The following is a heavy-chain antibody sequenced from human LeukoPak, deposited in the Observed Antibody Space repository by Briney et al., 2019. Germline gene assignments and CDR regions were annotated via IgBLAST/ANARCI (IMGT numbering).Heavy chain of an antibody. Sequence: ASVKVSCKASGYTFTSYGISWVRQAPGQGLEWMGWISAYNGNTNYAQKLQGRVTMTTDTSTSTAYMELRSLRSDDTAVYYCARGLRVGATRIGAFDIWGQGTMVTASS. CDR3: ARGLRVGATRIGAFDI. CDR1: GYTFTSYG. D-gene: IGHD1-26*01. V-gene: IGHV1-18*01. CDR2: ISAYNGNT. J-gene: IGHJ3*02.